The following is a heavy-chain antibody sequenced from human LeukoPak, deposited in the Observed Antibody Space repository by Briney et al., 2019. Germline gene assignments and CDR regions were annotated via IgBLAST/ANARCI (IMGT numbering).Heavy chain of an antibody. CDR1: GGSIRNYY. CDR3: ARGGGYSYGYPLEY. CDR2: IYTSGST. D-gene: IGHD5-18*01. V-gene: IGHV4-4*07. Sequence: AETLSLTCNVSGGSIRNYYWSWIRQPAGKGLEWIGRIYTSGSTNYKPSLKSRVTMSVDTSKNHFNMNLSSVTAADTAVYYCARGGGYSYGYPLEYWGQGTLVTVS. J-gene: IGHJ4*02.